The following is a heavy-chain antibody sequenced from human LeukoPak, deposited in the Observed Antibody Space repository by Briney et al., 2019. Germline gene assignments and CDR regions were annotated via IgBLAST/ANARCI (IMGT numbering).Heavy chain of an antibody. Sequence: ASVKVSCKASGYTFTGYYMHWVRQAPGQGLEWMGWINPNSGGTNYAQKFQGRVTMTRDTSISTAYMALSRLRSDDTAVYYCTRVGYDFWSGYSMRRFDYWGQGTLVTVSS. CDR3: TRVGYDFWSGYSMRRFDY. J-gene: IGHJ4*01. CDR2: INPNSGGT. CDR1: GYTFTGYY. V-gene: IGHV1-2*02. D-gene: IGHD3-3*01.